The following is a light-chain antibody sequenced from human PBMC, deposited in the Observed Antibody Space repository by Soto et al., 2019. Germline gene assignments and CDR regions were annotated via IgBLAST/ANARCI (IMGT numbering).Light chain of an antibody. CDR2: FGS. Sequence: DIVMTQSPLSLPVTPGEPASISCSSSQSLLQSNGYNYLDWYLQKPGQSPQLLIFFGSYRASGVPDRFSCSGSGTDFTLKIRSVEAEDVGIYYCMQSQQTPPTFGQGTRVEIK. J-gene: IGKJ1*01. CDR3: MQSQQTPPT. CDR1: QSLLQSNGYNY. V-gene: IGKV2-28*01.